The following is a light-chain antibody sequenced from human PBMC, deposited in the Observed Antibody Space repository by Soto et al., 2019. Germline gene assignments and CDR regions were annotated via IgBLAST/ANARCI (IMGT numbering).Light chain of an antibody. V-gene: IGLV2-14*03. J-gene: IGLJ1*01. CDR2: DVS. CDR1: SSDVGGYEY. Sequence: QSALTQPASVSGSPGQSITISCAGSSSDVGGYEYVSWYQQHPGRAPKLIIYDVSNRPSGVSNRFSGAKSGNTASLTISGLQADDEADYYCYSYSTSGTHYVFGDGTKVTVL. CDR3: YSYSTSGTHYV.